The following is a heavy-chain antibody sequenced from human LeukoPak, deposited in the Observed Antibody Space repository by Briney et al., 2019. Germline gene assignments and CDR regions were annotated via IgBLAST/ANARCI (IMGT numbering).Heavy chain of an antibody. V-gene: IGHV1-18*01. CDR2: ISAYNGNT. Sequence: ASVKVSCKXSGYTFTSYGISWVRQAPGQGLEWMGWISAYNGNTNYAQKLQGRVTMTTDTSTSTAYMELRSLRSDDTAVYYCARAEYYYDSSGLINSWGQGTLVTVSS. J-gene: IGHJ4*02. CDR3: ARAEYYYDSSGLINS. D-gene: IGHD3-22*01. CDR1: GYTFTSYG.